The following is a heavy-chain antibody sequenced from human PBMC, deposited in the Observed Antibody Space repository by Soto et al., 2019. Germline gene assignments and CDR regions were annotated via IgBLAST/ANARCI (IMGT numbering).Heavy chain of an antibody. CDR3: ARDRNVVVPAAIPEVDV. V-gene: IGHV3-7*03. D-gene: IGHD2-15*01. CDR1: GFNFNTYW. Sequence: EVQLVESGGGLVQPGGSLKLSCAASGFNFNTYWMGWVRQAPGKGLEWVANIKQDGSEKYYGDSVRGRFTISRDNANNSLYLHMNSGRAEDTAVYFCARDRNVVVPAAIPEVDVWGQGTTVTVSS. CDR2: IKQDGSEK. J-gene: IGHJ6*02.